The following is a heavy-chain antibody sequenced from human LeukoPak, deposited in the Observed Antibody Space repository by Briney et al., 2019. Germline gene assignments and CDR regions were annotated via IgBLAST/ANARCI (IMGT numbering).Heavy chain of an antibody. D-gene: IGHD2-2*01. CDR1: GYTFTSYG. J-gene: IGHJ4*02. Sequence: AAVKVSCKASGYTFTSYGLSWVRQAPGQGLEWMGWISAYNGNTNYAQRPQGRVTMTTDTSTSTAYMGLRSLRSDGTAVYYCARAGRLVPGAADYWGQGTLVTVSS. V-gene: IGHV1-18*04. CDR2: ISAYNGNT. CDR3: ARAGRLVPGAADY.